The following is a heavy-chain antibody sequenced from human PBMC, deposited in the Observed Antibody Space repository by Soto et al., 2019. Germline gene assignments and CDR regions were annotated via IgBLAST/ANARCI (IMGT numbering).Heavy chain of an antibody. CDR3: AIFLGEAFCS. Sequence: MQLVQSGAEVKKPGASVKVSCKASGYSFTSYEINWVRQATGQGPEWMGWMNPNSGDTGYSHKFQGRVTMNRNTYISSTYMELGSLRSVDSAVYSCAIFLGEAFCSWGQGTMVTVSS. V-gene: IGHV1-8*01. CDR1: GYSFTSYE. J-gene: IGHJ3*01. CDR2: MNPNSGDT. D-gene: IGHD3-3*01.